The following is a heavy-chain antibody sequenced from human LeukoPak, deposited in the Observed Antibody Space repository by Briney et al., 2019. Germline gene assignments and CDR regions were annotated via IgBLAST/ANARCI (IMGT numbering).Heavy chain of an antibody. V-gene: IGHV1-69*01. CDR1: GGTFTSYA. CDR3: AHCSSTSCYGEYYYYGMDV. J-gene: IGHJ6*04. CDR2: IIPIFGTA. Sequence: ASGKVSGKASGGTFTSYAISWVRQAAGQGREGMGGIIPIFGTANYAQQFQGRVTITADESTSTAYMELSSLRSEDTAVYYCAHCSSTSCYGEYYYYGMDVWGKGTTVTVSS. D-gene: IGHD2-2*01.